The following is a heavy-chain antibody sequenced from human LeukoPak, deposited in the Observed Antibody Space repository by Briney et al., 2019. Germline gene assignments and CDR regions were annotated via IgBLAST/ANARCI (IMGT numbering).Heavy chain of an antibody. CDR1: GFTFSSYA. CDR2: ISGSGGST. CDR3: AKYSSGWYENWFDP. Sequence: PGGSLRLSCAASGFTFSSYAMSWVRQAPGKGLEWVSAISGSGGSTYYADSVKGRFTISRDSSKNTLYLQMNSLRAEDTAVYYCAKYSSGWYENWFDPWGQGTLVTVSS. D-gene: IGHD6-19*01. J-gene: IGHJ5*02. V-gene: IGHV3-23*01.